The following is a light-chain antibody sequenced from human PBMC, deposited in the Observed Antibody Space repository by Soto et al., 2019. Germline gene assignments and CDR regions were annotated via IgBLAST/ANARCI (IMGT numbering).Light chain of an antibody. CDR2: GAS. V-gene: IGKV3D-20*02. Sequence: EIVLTQSPGTLSLSPGERATLSCRASQSVSNNYLAWYQQKPGQAPRLLIYGASNRATGIPDRFSGSGSGTDFTLTISSLEPEDFAVYYCQQRTNWSIDFGRGTRLEIK. CDR1: QSVSNNY. CDR3: QQRTNWSID. J-gene: IGKJ5*01.